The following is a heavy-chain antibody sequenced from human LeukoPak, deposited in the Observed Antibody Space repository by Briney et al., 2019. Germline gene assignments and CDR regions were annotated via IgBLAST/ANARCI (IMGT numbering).Heavy chain of an antibody. CDR3: AKVGYSGYENLDY. J-gene: IGHJ4*02. Sequence: PGGSLRLSCAASGFTFSSYAMGWVRQAPGKGLEWVSAISGSGGSTYYADSVKGRFTISRDNSKNTLYLQMNSLRAEDTAVYYCAKVGYSGYENLDYWGQGTLVTVSS. CDR2: ISGSGGST. V-gene: IGHV3-23*01. D-gene: IGHD5-12*01. CDR1: GFTFSSYA.